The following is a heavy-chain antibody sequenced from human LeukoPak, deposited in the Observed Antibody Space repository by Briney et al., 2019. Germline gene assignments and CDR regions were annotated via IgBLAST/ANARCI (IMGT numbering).Heavy chain of an antibody. CDR3: ARVGDYSKNWFDP. CDR1: GGSISSYY. Sequence: PSETLSLTCTVSGGSISSYYWSWIRQPPGKGLEWIGYIYYSGSTDYNPSLKSRVTISVDTSKNQFSLKLSSVTAADTAVYYCARVGDYSKNWFDPWGQGTLVTVSS. V-gene: IGHV4-59*01. CDR2: IYYSGST. D-gene: IGHD4-11*01. J-gene: IGHJ5*02.